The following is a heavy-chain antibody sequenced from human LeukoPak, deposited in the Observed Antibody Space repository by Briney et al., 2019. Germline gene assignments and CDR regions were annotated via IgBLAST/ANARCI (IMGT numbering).Heavy chain of an antibody. CDR2: INHSGST. Sequence: SETLSLTCAVYGGSFSGYYWSWIRQPPGKGLEWIGEINHSGSTNYNPSLKSRVTISVDTSKNQFSLKLSSVTAADTAVYYCARPDDSSGGFDYWGQGTLVTVSS. D-gene: IGHD3-22*01. V-gene: IGHV4-34*01. CDR3: ARPDDSSGGFDY. J-gene: IGHJ4*02. CDR1: GGSFSGYY.